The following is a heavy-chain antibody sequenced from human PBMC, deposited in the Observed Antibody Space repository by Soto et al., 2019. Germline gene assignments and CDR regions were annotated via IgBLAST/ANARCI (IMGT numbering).Heavy chain of an antibody. Sequence: QVQLVESGGGVVQPGRSLRLSCVASGFTFSSYGIHWVRQAPGKGLEWVAVISYDASNKYYADSVKGRFTISRDNSKNXLYMQTNRLRPEDTAVYHCAKDAREHIAVPGTGEHWGQGTLVTASS. D-gene: IGHD6-19*01. CDR1: GFTFSSYG. V-gene: IGHV3-30*18. CDR3: AKDAREHIAVPGTGEH. J-gene: IGHJ1*01. CDR2: ISYDASNK.